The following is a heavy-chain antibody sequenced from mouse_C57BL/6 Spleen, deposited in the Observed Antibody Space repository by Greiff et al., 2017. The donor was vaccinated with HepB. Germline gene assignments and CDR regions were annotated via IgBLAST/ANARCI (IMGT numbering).Heavy chain of an antibody. CDR1: GYTFTSYW. CDR3: ARGYDYDGFDY. CDR2: IDPSDGYT. Sequence: QVQLQQPGAELVKPGASVKLSCKASGYTFTSYWMQWVKQRPGQGLEWIGEIDPSDGYTNYNQKFKGKATLTVDTSSSTAYMQLSSLTSEDSAVYYCARGYDYDGFDYWGQGTTLTVSS. D-gene: IGHD2-4*01. J-gene: IGHJ2*01. V-gene: IGHV1-50*01.